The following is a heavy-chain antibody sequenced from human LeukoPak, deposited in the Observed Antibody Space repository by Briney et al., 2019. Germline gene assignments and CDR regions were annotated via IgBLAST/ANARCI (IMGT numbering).Heavy chain of an antibody. V-gene: IGHV5-51*01. Sequence: GESLKISWKGSGYSFTSYWIGWVRQMPGKGLEWMGIIYPGDSDTRYSPSFQGQVTISADKSISTAYLQWSSLKASDTAMYYCARLYYYDSSGYHYYFDYWGQGTLVTVSS. D-gene: IGHD3-22*01. CDR2: IYPGDSDT. J-gene: IGHJ4*02. CDR3: ARLYYYDSSGYHYYFDY. CDR1: GYSFTSYW.